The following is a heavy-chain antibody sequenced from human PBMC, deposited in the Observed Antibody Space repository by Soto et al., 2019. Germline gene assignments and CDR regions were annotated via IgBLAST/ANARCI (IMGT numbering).Heavy chain of an antibody. Sequence: RGESRRISCKGSGYSFTSYWIGGVRQMPGKGLEWMGIIYPGDSDTRYSPSFQGQVTISADKSISTAYLQWSSLKASDTAMYYCAMSIDRRYFDCVDVWGQGTTVTVSS. V-gene: IGHV5-51*01. D-gene: IGHD3-9*01. CDR2: IYPGDSDT. CDR3: AMSIDRRYFDCVDV. J-gene: IGHJ6*02. CDR1: GYSFTSYW.